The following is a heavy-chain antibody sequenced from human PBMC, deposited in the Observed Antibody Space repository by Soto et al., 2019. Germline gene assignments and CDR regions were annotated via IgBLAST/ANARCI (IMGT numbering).Heavy chain of an antibody. D-gene: IGHD6-13*01. V-gene: IGHV3-23*01. J-gene: IGHJ4*02. CDR2: ISGSGGST. Sequence: PGGSLRLSCAASGFTFSSYAMSWVRQAPGKGLEWVSAISGSGGSTYYADSVKGRFTISRDNSKTTLYLQMNSLRAEDTAVYYCAKGVYSSSWYDYFDCRGQGTLVTVSS. CDR3: AKGVYSSSWYDYFDC. CDR1: GFTFSSYA.